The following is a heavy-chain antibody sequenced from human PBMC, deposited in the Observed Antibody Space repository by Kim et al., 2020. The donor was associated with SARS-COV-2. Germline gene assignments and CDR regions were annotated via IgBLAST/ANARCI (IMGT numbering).Heavy chain of an antibody. V-gene: IGHV3-33*01. J-gene: IGHJ4*02. CDR1: GFTFSDYG. CDR3: ARDVRSRSYDY. D-gene: IGHD3-10*01. Sequence: GGSLRLSCATSGFTFSDYGMHWVRQAPGKGLEWVAVIFYDGSKTYYVDSVKGRITISRDDSKNTLYLQMNSLRADDTAVYYCARDVRSRSYDYWGQGTLVTVSS. CDR2: IFYDGSKT.